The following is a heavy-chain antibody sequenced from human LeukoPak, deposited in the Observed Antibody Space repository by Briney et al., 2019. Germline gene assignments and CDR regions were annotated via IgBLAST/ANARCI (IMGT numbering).Heavy chain of an antibody. CDR2: ISAYNGNT. J-gene: IGHJ3*02. CDR3: ARQTGIAVSRAFDI. V-gene: IGHV1-18*01. Sequence: ASVKVSCKASGYTFTSYDINWVRQAPGQGLEWMGWISAYNGNTNYAQKLQGRVTMTTDTSTSTAYMELRSLRSDDTAVYYCARQTGIAVSRAFDIWGQGTMVTVSS. CDR1: GYTFTSYD. D-gene: IGHD6-19*01.